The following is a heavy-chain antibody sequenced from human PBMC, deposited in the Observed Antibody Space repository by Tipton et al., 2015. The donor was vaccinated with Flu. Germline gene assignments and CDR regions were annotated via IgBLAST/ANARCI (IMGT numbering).Heavy chain of an antibody. CDR3: ARESRRPFYGDYFDY. Sequence: TLSLTCTVSGGSISSYYWSWIRQPPGKGLEWIGYIYYSGSTNYNPSLKSRVTISVDTSKNQCSLKLSSVTAADTAVYYCARESRRPFYGDYFDYWGQGTLVTVSS. CDR2: IYYSGST. D-gene: IGHD4-17*01. J-gene: IGHJ4*02. CDR1: GGSISSYY. V-gene: IGHV4-59*01.